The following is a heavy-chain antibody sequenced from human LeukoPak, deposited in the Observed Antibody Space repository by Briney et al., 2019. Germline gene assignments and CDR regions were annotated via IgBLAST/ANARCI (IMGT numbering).Heavy chain of an antibody. CDR3: ARKSGWNLDY. V-gene: IGHV4-4*02. D-gene: IGHD6-19*01. Sequence: DPSGTLSLTCRVSGGFISTSNWWSCVRQSPGKGLEWIGEIYHSGSTNYNPSLKSRVTISVDKSKNQFSLRLNSVTGADTAVYYCARKSGWNLDYWGQGTLVAVSP. CDR1: GGFISTSNW. CDR2: IYHSGST. J-gene: IGHJ4*02.